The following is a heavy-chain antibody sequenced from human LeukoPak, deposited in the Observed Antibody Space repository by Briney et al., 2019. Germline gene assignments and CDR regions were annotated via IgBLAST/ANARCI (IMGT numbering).Heavy chain of an antibody. CDR1: GYTFTGYY. J-gene: IGHJ6*02. Sequence: GSVKVSCQASGYTFTGYYMHWVRQAPGQGLEWMGRINPNSGGTNYAQKFQGRVTMTRDTSISTAYMELSRLRSDDTAVYYCARTQLPNYYYYYYGMDVWGQGTTVTVSS. D-gene: IGHD2-2*01. CDR3: ARTQLPNYYYYYYGMDV. V-gene: IGHV1-2*06. CDR2: INPNSGGT.